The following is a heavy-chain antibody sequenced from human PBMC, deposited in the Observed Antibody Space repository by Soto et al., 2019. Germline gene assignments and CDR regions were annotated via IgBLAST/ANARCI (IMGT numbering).Heavy chain of an antibody. J-gene: IGHJ4*02. Sequence: QVQLQESGPGLVKPSQTLSLTCTVSGGSISSGGYYWSWIRQHPGKGLEWIGYIYYSGSTYYNPCLKSRVTISVDTSKNQFSLKLSSVTAADTAVYYCARVPSLVVTRGSGYYFDYWGQGTLVTVSS. V-gene: IGHV4-31*03. CDR3: ARVPSLVVTRGSGYYFDY. D-gene: IGHD2-8*02. CDR2: IYYSGST. CDR1: GGSISSGGYY.